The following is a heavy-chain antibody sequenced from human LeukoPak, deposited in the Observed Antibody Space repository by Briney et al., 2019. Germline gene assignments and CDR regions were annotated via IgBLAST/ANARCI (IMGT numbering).Heavy chain of an antibody. D-gene: IGHD1-26*01. Sequence: ASVKVSCKASGYTFTSYYMHWVRQAPGQGLEWMGIINPSGGSTSYAQKFQGRVTMTRDMSTSTAYMELRSLRSDDTAVYYCARSTWEPPEYWGQGTLVTVSS. CDR2: INPSGGST. J-gene: IGHJ4*02. V-gene: IGHV1-46*01. CDR3: ARSTWEPPEY. CDR1: GYTFTSYY.